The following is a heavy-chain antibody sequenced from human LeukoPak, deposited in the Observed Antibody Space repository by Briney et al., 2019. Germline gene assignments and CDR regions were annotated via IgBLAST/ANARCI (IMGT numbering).Heavy chain of an antibody. CDR3: ATGAGSGNNRPPDVFDI. CDR2: INPDGSTT. J-gene: IGHJ3*02. D-gene: IGHD4-23*01. V-gene: IGHV3-74*01. Sequence: GGSLRLSCEASGLTFSRYWMHWVRQPPGGGPVWVSRINPDGSTTKYADSVKGRFTISRDNAKNTLYLQMNCLGVEDTATYHCATGAGSGNNRPPDVFDIWGQGALVTVSS. CDR1: GLTFSRYW.